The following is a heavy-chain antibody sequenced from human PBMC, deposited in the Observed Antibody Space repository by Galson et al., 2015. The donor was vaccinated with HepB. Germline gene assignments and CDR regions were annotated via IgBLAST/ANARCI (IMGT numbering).Heavy chain of an antibody. Sequence: SVKVSCKVSGYTLTELSMHWVRQAPGKGLEWMGGFDPEDGETIYAQKFQGRVTMTEDTSTDTAYMELSSLRSEDTAVYYCATYSYYYYYYGMDVWGQGTTVTVSS. V-gene: IGHV1-24*01. CDR1: GYTLTELS. J-gene: IGHJ6*02. D-gene: IGHD5-18*01. CDR3: ATYSYYYYYYGMDV. CDR2: FDPEDGET.